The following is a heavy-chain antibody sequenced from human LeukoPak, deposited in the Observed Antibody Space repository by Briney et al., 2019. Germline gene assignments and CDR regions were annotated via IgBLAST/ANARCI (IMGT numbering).Heavy chain of an antibody. V-gene: IGHV1-2*02. Sequence: ASVKVSCKASGYTFTGYYMHWVRQAPGQGLEWMGWINPNSGGTNYAQKFQGRVTMTRDTSISTAYMELSRLRSDDTAVYYCARSPDSSGYYPFDYWGQGTLVTVSS. J-gene: IGHJ4*02. CDR1: GYTFTGYY. CDR3: ARSPDSSGYYPFDY. D-gene: IGHD3-22*01. CDR2: INPNSGGT.